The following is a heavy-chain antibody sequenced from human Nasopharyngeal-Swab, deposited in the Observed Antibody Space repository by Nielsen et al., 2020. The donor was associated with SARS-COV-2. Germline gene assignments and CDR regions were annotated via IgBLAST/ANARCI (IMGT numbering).Heavy chain of an antibody. V-gene: IGHV4-4*07. Sequence: GSLRLSCTVSGDSINNHYWSWIRQPAGKGLQWIGRLYTRGSTTFKPPPNYNPSLKSRVSMSLDTSKNQFSLRLTSVTAADTAVYYCARDGGTWFDPWGQGTLVTVSS. CDR1: GDSINNHY. D-gene: IGHD3-16*01. CDR2: LYTRGST. CDR3: ARDGGTWFDP. J-gene: IGHJ5*02.